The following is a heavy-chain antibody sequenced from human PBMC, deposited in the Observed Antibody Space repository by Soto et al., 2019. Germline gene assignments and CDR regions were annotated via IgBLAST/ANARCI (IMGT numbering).Heavy chain of an antibody. CDR3: GRGGRIVAAASVD. Sequence: GGSLRLSCAASGLTFSNYWMNWVRQAPWKGLVWVSRINSDGSSTDYADSVKGRFTISRDNARNTLYLEMHSLRAEDTALYYCGRGGRIVAAASVDWGQGTLVTVSS. V-gene: IGHV3-74*01. CDR1: GLTFSNYW. D-gene: IGHD6-25*01. CDR2: INSDGSST. J-gene: IGHJ4*02.